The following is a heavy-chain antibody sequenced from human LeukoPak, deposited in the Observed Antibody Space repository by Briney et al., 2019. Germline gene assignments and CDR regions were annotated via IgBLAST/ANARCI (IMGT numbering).Heavy chain of an antibody. CDR2: IYYSGST. J-gene: IGHJ5*02. CDR3: ARHAGQLWYEPWVVP. CDR1: GGSISSYY. Sequence: PSETLSLTCTVSGGSISSYYWSWIRQPPGKGLEWIGYIYYSGSTNYNPSLKSRVTISVDTSKNQFSLKLSSVTAADTAVYYCARHAGQLWYEPWVVPWGQGTLVTVSS. V-gene: IGHV4-59*08. D-gene: IGHD5-18*01.